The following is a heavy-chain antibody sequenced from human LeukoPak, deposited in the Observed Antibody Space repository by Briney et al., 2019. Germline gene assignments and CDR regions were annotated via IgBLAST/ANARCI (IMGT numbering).Heavy chain of an antibody. V-gene: IGHV5-10-1*01. CDR3: ARELPGTVIAPFDY. CDR1: GYSFTSYW. Sequence: GEALSISCKGSGYSFTSYWISWVRQMPGKGLEWMGRIDPSDSYTTYSPSFQGHVTISADKSISTAYLQWSSLKASDTAMYYCARELPGTVIAPFDYWGQGTLVTVSS. CDR2: IDPSDSYT. J-gene: IGHJ4*02. D-gene: IGHD2-21*01.